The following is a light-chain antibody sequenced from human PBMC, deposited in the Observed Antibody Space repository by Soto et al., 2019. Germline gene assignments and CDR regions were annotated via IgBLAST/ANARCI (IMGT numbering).Light chain of an antibody. J-gene: IGKJ1*01. CDR3: QQYGSSPRT. CDR1: QTLYSSS. V-gene: IGKV3-20*01. CDR2: GTS. Sequence: EIVMTQSPATLSVSPGERATLSFRASQTLYSSSLAWYQQKLGQAPRLLIYGTSTRATGIPDRFSGSGSGTDFTLTISRLEPEDFAVYYCQQYGSSPRTFGQGTKV.